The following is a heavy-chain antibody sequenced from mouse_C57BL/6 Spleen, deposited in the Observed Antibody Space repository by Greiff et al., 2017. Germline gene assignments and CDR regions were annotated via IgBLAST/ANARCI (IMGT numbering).Heavy chain of an antibody. CDR3: ARGEGSGYVAY. CDR1: GYTFTDYY. CDR2: INPYNGGT. J-gene: IGHJ3*01. V-gene: IGHV1-19*01. Sequence: VQLQQSGPVLVKPGASVKMSCKASGYTFTDYYMNWVKQSHGKSLEWIGVINPYNGGTSYNQKFKGKATLTVDKSSSTAYMELNSLTSEDSAVYYCARGEGSGYVAYWGQGTLVTVSA. D-gene: IGHD3-2*02.